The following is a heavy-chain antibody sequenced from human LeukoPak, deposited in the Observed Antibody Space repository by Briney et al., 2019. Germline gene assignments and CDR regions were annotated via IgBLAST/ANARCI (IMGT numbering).Heavy chain of an antibody. CDR1: GYTFTGYY. D-gene: IGHD6-6*01. V-gene: IGHV1-2*02. CDR3: ARVLQQYSSSAPYYYYYYMDV. CDR2: INPNSGGT. J-gene: IGHJ6*03. Sequence: GASVKVSCKASGYTFTGYYMHWVRQAPGQGLEWMGWINPNSGGTNYAQKFQGRVTMTRDTSISTAYMELSSLRSEDTAVYYCARVLQQYSSSAPYYYYYYMDVWGKGTTVTVSS.